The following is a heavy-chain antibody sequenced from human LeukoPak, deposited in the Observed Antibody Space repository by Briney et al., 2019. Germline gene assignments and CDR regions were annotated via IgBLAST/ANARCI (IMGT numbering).Heavy chain of an antibody. J-gene: IGHJ4*02. CDR2: MSPDSGYT. D-gene: IGHD5-12*01. CDR3: EIYTGYDSF. V-gene: IGHV1-8*01. Sequence: ASVKVSCKASGYTFTSYDITWARQATGQGLEWMGWMSPDSGYTGYAQRFQGRVSLTRNTSVSTAFMELSSLRSEDTAMYYCEIYTGYDSFWGQGTLVTVSS. CDR1: GYTFTSYD.